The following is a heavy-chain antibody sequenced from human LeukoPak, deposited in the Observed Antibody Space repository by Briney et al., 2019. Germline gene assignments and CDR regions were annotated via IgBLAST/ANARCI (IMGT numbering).Heavy chain of an antibody. CDR3: ARGRFGETSVSYYFDY. CDR2: MNPNSGNT. Sequence: ASVKVSCKASGYTFTSYDINWVRQATGQGLEWMGWMNPNSGNTGYAQKFQGRVTMTRNTSISTAYMELSSLRSEDTAVYYCARGRFGETSVSYYFDYWGQGTLVTVSS. J-gene: IGHJ4*02. D-gene: IGHD3-10*01. V-gene: IGHV1-8*01. CDR1: GYTFTSYD.